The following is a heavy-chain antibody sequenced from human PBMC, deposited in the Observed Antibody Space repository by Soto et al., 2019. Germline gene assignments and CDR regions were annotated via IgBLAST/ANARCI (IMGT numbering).Heavy chain of an antibody. V-gene: IGHV3-33*06. Sequence: QVQLVESGGGVVQPGRSLRLSCAASGFSLSSSVMHWVRQAPGKGLEWVAVLWKDGNTKYYADSVKGRFIISRDNSKNTLYLELNSLRPEDTALYYCAKGKRPPPPYSAYEPFDSWGQGTLVSVSS. CDR1: GFSLSSSV. CDR3: AKGKRPPPPYSAYEPFDS. CDR2: LWKDGNTK. J-gene: IGHJ4*02. D-gene: IGHD5-12*01.